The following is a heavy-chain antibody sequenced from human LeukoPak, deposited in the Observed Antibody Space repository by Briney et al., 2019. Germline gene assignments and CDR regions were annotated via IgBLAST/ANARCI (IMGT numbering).Heavy chain of an antibody. CDR3: ARGSYYYDSSGSP. CDR2: INPNSGGT. D-gene: IGHD3-22*01. J-gene: IGHJ5*02. Sequence: ASVKVSCKASGYTFTGYYMHWVRQAPGQGLEWMGWINPNSGGTNYAQKFQGRVTMTRDTSISTAYMELSRLRSDDTAVYHCARGSYYYDSSGSPWGQGTLVTVSS. CDR1: GYTFTGYY. V-gene: IGHV1-2*02.